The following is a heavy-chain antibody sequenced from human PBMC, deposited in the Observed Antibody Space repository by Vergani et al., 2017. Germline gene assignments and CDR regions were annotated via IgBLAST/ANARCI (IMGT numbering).Heavy chain of an antibody. CDR2: IYHSGST. V-gene: IGHV4-4*03. Sequence: QVQLQESGPGLVKPPGTLSLTCAVSGGSISSSNWWSWVRQPPGKGLEWIGEIYHSGSTNYNPSLTSRVTISVDKSKNQFSLKLSSVTAADTAVYYCSRNYDILTGYYSYYGMDVWGQGTTVTVSS. CDR3: SRNYDILTGYYSYYGMDV. D-gene: IGHD3-9*01. J-gene: IGHJ6*02. CDR1: GGSISSSNW.